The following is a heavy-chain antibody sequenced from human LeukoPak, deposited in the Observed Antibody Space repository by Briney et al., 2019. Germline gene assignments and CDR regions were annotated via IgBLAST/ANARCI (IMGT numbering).Heavy chain of an antibody. Sequence: PSETLSLTCTVSGGSISSYYWSWIRQPPGKGLEWIGYIYYSGSTNYNPSLKSRVTISVDTSKNQFSLKLSSVTAADTAVYYCARSGYSSGSNWFDPWGQGTLVTVSS. CDR1: GGSISSYY. J-gene: IGHJ5*02. V-gene: IGHV4-59*08. CDR3: ARSGYSSGSNWFDP. CDR2: IYYSGST. D-gene: IGHD6-19*01.